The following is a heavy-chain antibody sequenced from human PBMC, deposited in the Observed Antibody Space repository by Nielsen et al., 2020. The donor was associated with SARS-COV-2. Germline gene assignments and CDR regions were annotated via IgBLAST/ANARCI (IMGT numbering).Heavy chain of an antibody. CDR1: NGSISRGGNY. D-gene: IGHD3-10*01. CDR3: ARDATYYYGSGNYGGLDY. CDR2: IYYSGRT. Sequence: SETLSLTCTVSNGSISRGGNYWSWIRPHPGKGLEWIGYIYYSGRTYYSPSLRSRVTISVDTSKNQFSLKLNSVTAADTAVYYCARDATYYYGSGNYGGLDYWGQGTLVTVSS. J-gene: IGHJ4*02. V-gene: IGHV4-31*03.